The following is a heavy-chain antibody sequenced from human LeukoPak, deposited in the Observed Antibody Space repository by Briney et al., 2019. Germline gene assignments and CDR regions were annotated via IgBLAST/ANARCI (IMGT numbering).Heavy chain of an antibody. D-gene: IGHD2-2*01. CDR1: GGSISSYY. CDR3: ARQGVQLLSSPSSAFDI. CDR2: IYYSGST. V-gene: IGHV4-59*08. J-gene: IGHJ3*02. Sequence: KPSETLSLTCTVSGGSISSYYWSWIRQPPGKGLEWIGYIYYSGSTNYNPSLKSRVTISVDTSKNQFSLKLSSVTAADTAVYYCARQGVQLLSSPSSAFDIWGQGTMVTVSS.